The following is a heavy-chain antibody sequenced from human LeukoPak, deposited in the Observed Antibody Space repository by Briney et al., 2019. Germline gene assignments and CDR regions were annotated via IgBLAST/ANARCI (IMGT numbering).Heavy chain of an antibody. J-gene: IGHJ4*02. V-gene: IGHV3-9*01. CDR1: GFTFYDYV. CDR3: AKDESDSSTWNYFDY. Sequence: GGSLRLSCAASGFTFYDYVMHWVRQVPGKGLEWVSGITWNSGNIGYADSVKGRFTISRDNAKNSLYLQMNSLRAEDTAFYYCAKDESDSSTWNYFDYWGQGTLVTVSS. D-gene: IGHD6-13*01. CDR2: ITWNSGNI.